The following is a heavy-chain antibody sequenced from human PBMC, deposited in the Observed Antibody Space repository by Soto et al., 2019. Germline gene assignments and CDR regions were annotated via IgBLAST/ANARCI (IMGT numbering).Heavy chain of an antibody. V-gene: IGHV3-11*01. D-gene: IGHD3-3*01. CDR3: ARTYYDFWSGSELYYYGMDV. CDR2: ISSSGSTI. CDR1: GFTFSDYY. Sequence: PGGSLRLSCAASGFTFSDYYMSWIRQAPGKGLEWVSYISSSGSTIYYADSVKGRFTISRDNAKNSLYLQMNSLRAEDTAVYYCARTYYDFWSGSELYYYGMDVWGQGTTVTVS. J-gene: IGHJ6*02.